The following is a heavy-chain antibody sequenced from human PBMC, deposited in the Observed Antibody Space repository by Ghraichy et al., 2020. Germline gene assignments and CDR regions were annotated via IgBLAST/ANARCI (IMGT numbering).Heavy chain of an antibody. CDR1: GYTFTSYG. CDR3: ARDTEETITIFGVVTFDY. V-gene: IGHV1-18*04. CDR2: ISAYNGNT. D-gene: IGHD3-3*01. J-gene: IGHJ4*02. Sequence: ASVKVSCKASGYTFTSYGISWVRQAPGQGLEWMGWISAYNGNTNYAQKLQGRVTMTTDTSTSTAYMELRSLRSDDTAVYYCARDTEETITIFGVVTFDYWGQGTLVTVSS.